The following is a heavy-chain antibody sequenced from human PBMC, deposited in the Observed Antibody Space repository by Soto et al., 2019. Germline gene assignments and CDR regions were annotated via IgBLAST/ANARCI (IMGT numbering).Heavy chain of an antibody. V-gene: IGHV3-30-3*01. CDR2: ISYDGSNK. Sequence: QVQLVESGGGVVQPGRSLRLSCAASGFTFSSYAMHWVRQAPGKGLEWVAVISYDGSNKYYADSVKGRFTISRDNSKNKLYLQMNSLRAEDKAVYYCARDWVRGDIVVVVAATSPRSNWFDPWGQGTLVTVSS. CDR3: ARDWVRGDIVVVVAATSPRSNWFDP. D-gene: IGHD2-15*01. J-gene: IGHJ5*02. CDR1: GFTFSSYA.